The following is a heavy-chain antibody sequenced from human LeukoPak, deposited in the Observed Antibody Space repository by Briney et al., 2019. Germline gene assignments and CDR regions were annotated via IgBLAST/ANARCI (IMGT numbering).Heavy chain of an antibody. D-gene: IGHD3-22*01. V-gene: IGHV6-1*01. CDR1: GDSVSSNSAA. J-gene: IGHJ4*02. CDR3: ARQGPRYHFDSRTIFDY. CDR2: TYYRSKWYN. Sequence: SQTLSLTCAISGDSVSSNSAAWNWIRQSPSRGLEWLGRTYYRSKWYNDYAVSVKSRISISPDTSKNQFSLQLNSVTPEDTAVYYCARQGPRYHFDSRTIFDYWGQGTLVTVSS.